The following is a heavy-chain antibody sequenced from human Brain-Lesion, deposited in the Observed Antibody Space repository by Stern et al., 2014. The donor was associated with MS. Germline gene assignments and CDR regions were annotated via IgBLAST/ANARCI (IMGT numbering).Heavy chain of an antibody. V-gene: IGHV5-51*01. CDR1: GYRFTSNW. Sequence: VQLVQSGAEVKKPGESLKISCTGSGYRFTSNWIGWVRQMPGKGLEWMGIIWPGDSDTRYSPSFQGQVTTSADKSISPAYLQWSSLQASDTAMYYCARRGDSSSSGFDYWGQGTLVIVSS. J-gene: IGHJ4*02. CDR3: ARRGDSSSSGFDY. CDR2: IWPGDSDT. D-gene: IGHD6-6*01.